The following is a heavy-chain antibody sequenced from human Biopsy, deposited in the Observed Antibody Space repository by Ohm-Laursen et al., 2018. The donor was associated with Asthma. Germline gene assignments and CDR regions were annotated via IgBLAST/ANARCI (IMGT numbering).Heavy chain of an antibody. J-gene: IGHJ4*02. V-gene: IGHV3-33*01. D-gene: IGHD1-26*01. CDR1: GFTFSSYG. Sequence: SLRLSCAASGFTFSSYGMHWVRQAPGKGLEWVAVIWYDGSIKYYADSVKGRFSISRDNSKNTLYLQMNSLRVEDTAVFYCARAKRGSFYSPADYWGQGTLVTVSS. CDR3: ARAKRGSFYSPADY. CDR2: IWYDGSIK.